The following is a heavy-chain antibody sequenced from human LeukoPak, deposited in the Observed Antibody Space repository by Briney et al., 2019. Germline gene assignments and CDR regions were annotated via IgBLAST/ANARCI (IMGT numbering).Heavy chain of an antibody. D-gene: IGHD6-13*01. J-gene: IGHJ4*02. CDR3: ARSSNIAHFDY. Sequence: GASLTVSCKASGYTFTAYYIHWVRQAPGQGLEWMGWINPNSGATDYAQKFQGRVTMTRDTSITTAYMELTSLTSDDTAVYYCARSSNIAHFDYWGQGILVTVSS. V-gene: IGHV1-2*02. CDR1: GYTFTAYY. CDR2: INPNSGAT.